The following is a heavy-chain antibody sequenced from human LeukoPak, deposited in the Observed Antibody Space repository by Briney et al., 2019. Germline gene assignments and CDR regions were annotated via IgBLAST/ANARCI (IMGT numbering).Heavy chain of an antibody. Sequence: SSETLSLTCAVYGGSFSGYYWSWIRQPPGKGLEWIGEINHSGSTNYNPSLKSRVTISVDTSKNQFSLKLSSVTAADTAVYYCARGGSGYYFSKDAFDIWGQGTMVTVSS. CDR2: INHSGST. D-gene: IGHD3-22*01. CDR1: GGSFSGYY. CDR3: ARGGSGYYFSKDAFDI. V-gene: IGHV4-34*01. J-gene: IGHJ3*02.